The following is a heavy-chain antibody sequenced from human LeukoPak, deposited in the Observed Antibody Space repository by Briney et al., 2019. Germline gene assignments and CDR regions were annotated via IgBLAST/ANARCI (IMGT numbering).Heavy chain of an antibody. CDR1: GYTFTSYG. D-gene: IGHD3-10*01. CDR3: AREIRAYYYGSGSYFSVLTRYMDV. CDR2: ISAYNGNT. V-gene: IGHV1-18*01. Sequence: ASVKVSCKASGYTFTSYGISWVRQAPGQGLEWMGWISAYNGNTNYAQKLQGRVTMTTDTSTSTAYMELRSLRSDDTAVYYCAREIRAYYYGSGSYFSVLTRYMDVWGKGTTVTISS. J-gene: IGHJ6*03.